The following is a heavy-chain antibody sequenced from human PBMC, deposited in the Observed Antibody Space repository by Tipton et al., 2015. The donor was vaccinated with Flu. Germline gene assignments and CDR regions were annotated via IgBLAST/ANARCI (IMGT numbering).Heavy chain of an antibody. CDR2: IWYDGSNK. CDR3: ARDQSEWSYESSIDY. Sequence: SLRLSCAASGFTFSSYGMHWVRQAPGKGLEWVAVIWYDGSNKYYADSVKGRFTISRDNSKNTLYLQMNSLRAEDTAVYYCARDQSEWSYESSIDYWGQGTLVTVSS. CDR1: GFTFSSYG. V-gene: IGHV3-33*01. D-gene: IGHD3-3*01. J-gene: IGHJ4*02.